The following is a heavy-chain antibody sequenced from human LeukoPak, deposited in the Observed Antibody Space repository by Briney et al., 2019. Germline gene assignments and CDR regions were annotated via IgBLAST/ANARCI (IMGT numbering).Heavy chain of an antibody. CDR3: ARTSLVRDTTSYYIGPFDY. D-gene: IGHD1-26*01. V-gene: IGHV1-46*01. CDR1: GYTFTNYY. Sequence: ASVKVSCKASGYTFTNYYMHWVRQAPGQGLEWMGIINPSGGRTAYAQRFQGRVTVTSDMSTSTVYMELSSLTSEDTAVYYCARTSLVRDTTSYYIGPFDYWGQGALVTVSS. J-gene: IGHJ4*02. CDR2: INPSGGRT.